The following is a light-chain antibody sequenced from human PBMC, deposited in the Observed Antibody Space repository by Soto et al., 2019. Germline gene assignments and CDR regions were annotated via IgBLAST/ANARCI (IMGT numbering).Light chain of an antibody. J-gene: IGKJ4*01. Sequence: DIQMTQSPATLSSSVGDRVTLTGRASQNVEHYLAWYQPKPGKAPKLLIYDASSLESGVPSRLSGSGSGTEFTLTISSLQPDDFATYYCQQYNSYLTFGGGTKVDIK. CDR3: QQYNSYLT. V-gene: IGKV1-5*01. CDR1: QNVEHY. CDR2: DAS.